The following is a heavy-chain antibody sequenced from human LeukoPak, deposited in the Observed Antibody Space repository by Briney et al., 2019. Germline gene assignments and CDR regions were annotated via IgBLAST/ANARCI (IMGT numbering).Heavy chain of an antibody. V-gene: IGHV4-59*01. CDR3: ARATFDTAMVLGYYFDY. D-gene: IGHD5-18*01. Sequence: SETLSLTCTVSGGSISSYYWSLIRQPPGKGLEWIGYIYYSGSTNYNPSLKSRVTISVDTSKNQFSLKLSSVTAADTAVYYCARATFDTAMVLGYYFDYWGQGTLVTVSS. J-gene: IGHJ4*02. CDR2: IYYSGST. CDR1: GGSISSYY.